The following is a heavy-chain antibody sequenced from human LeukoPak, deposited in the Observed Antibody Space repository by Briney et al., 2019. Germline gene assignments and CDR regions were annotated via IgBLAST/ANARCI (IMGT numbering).Heavy chain of an antibody. Sequence: SETLSLTCAVYGGSFSGYYWSWIRQPPGKGLEWIGEINHSGSTNYNPSLKSRVTISVDTSKNQFSLKLSSVTAADTAVYYCARFNSGSYQHYFDYWGQGTLVTVSS. J-gene: IGHJ4*02. CDR3: ARFNSGSYQHYFDY. V-gene: IGHV4-34*01. D-gene: IGHD1-26*01. CDR1: GGSFSGYY. CDR2: INHSGST.